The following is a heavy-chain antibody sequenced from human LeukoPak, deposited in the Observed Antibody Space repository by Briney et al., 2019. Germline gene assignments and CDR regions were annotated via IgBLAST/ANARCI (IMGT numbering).Heavy chain of an antibody. D-gene: IGHD2-2*01. CDR1: GGSISSGSYY. Sequence: PSQTLSLTCTVSGGSISSGSYYWSWIRQPAGKGLEWIGRIYTSGSTNYNPSLKSRVTISVDTSKNQFSLKLSSVTAADTAVYYCAREVVPAVLYYYYYYYMDVWGKGTTVTISS. J-gene: IGHJ6*03. CDR2: IYTSGST. V-gene: IGHV4-61*02. CDR3: AREVVPAVLYYYYYYYMDV.